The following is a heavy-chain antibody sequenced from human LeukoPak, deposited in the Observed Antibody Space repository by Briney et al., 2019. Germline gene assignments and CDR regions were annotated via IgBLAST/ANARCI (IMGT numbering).Heavy chain of an antibody. CDR3: ARESPYCSGGSCYYYYYGMDV. D-gene: IGHD2-15*01. V-gene: IGHV1-18*01. Sequence: ASVKVSCKASGYTFTSYGISWVRQAPGQGLEWMGWISAYNGNINYAQKLQGRVTMTTDTSTSTAYMELRSLRSDDTAVYYCARESPYCSGGSCYYYYYGMDVWGQGTTVTVS. CDR2: ISAYNGNI. J-gene: IGHJ6*02. CDR1: GYTFTSYG.